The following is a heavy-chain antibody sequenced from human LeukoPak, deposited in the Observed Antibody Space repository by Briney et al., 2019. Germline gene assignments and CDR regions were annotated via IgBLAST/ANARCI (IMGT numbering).Heavy chain of an antibody. J-gene: IGHJ4*02. CDR3: ARGGLPNYYDSSGYYDY. CDR2: INPSGGST. V-gene: IGHV1-46*01. Sequence: ASVKVSCTASGYTFTSYYMHWVRQAPGQGLEWMGIINPSGGSTSYAQKFQGRVTMTRDTSTSTVYMELSSLRSEDTAVYYCARGGLPNYYDSSGYYDYWGQGTLVTVSS. D-gene: IGHD3-22*01. CDR1: GYTFTSYY.